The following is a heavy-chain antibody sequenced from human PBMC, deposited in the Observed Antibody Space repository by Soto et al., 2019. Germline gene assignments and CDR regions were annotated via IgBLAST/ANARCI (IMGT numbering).Heavy chain of an antibody. D-gene: IGHD3-22*01. CDR2: INPSGGST. J-gene: IGHJ3*02. V-gene: IGHV1-46*01. CDR1: GYTFTSYY. Sequence: GASVKVSCKASGYTFTSYYMHWVRQAPGQGREWMGIINPSGGSTSYAQKFQGRVTMTRDTSTSTVYLELSSLRSEDTAVYYCARDFAAYYYDSSGYSTDAFDIWGQGTMVTVSS. CDR3: ARDFAAYYYDSSGYSTDAFDI.